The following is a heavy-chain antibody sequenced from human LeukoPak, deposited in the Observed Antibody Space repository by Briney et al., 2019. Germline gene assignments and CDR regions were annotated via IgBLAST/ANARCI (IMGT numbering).Heavy chain of an antibody. CDR1: GFTFSSYA. CDR2: ISYDGSNK. CDR3: AREVGPEYDFPRLFDP. D-gene: IGHD3-3*01. V-gene: IGHV3-30-3*01. Sequence: PGRSLRLSCAASGFTFSSYAMHWVRQAPGKGLEWVAVISYDGSNKYYADSVKGRFTISRDNSKNTLYLQMNSLRAEDTAVYYCAREVGPEYDFPRLFDPWGQGTLVTVSS. J-gene: IGHJ5*02.